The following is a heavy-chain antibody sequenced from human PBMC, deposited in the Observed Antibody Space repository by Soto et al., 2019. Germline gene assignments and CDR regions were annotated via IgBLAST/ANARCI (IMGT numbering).Heavy chain of an antibody. J-gene: IGHJ4*02. CDR2: TSRSSSYI. V-gene: IGHV3-21*01. D-gene: IGHD2-2*01. Sequence: RLTPGKGLKWVSSTSRSSSYIYYADSVKSRFTISRDNAKNSLYLQMNSLRAEDTAVYYSARAPAPDYWRQG. CDR3: ARAPAPDY.